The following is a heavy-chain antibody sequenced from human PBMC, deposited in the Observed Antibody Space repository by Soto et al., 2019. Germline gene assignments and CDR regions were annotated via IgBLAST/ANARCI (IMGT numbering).Heavy chain of an antibody. V-gene: IGHV1-18*01. CDR3: AREGQAPYYYYGMDV. J-gene: IGHJ6*02. CDR2: ISGYNGNT. Sequence: ASVKVSCKASGYTFTNYGFSWVRQAPGQGLEWMGWISGYNGNTKYAEKFQGRVTMTTDTFTSTAHMELRSLRSDDTAVYYCAREGQAPYYYYGMDVWGQGTAVTVSS. CDR1: GYTFTNYG.